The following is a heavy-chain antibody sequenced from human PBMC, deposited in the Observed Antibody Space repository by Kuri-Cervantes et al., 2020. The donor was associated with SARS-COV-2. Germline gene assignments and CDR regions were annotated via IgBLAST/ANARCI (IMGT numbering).Heavy chain of an antibody. CDR2: IYYSGST. CDR1: GGSISSYY. V-gene: IGHV4-59*12. J-gene: IGHJ3*02. D-gene: IGHD4-17*01. Sequence: GSLRLSCTVSGGSISSYYWSWIRQPPGKGLEWIGYIYYSGSTNYNPSLKSRVTISVDTSKNQFSLKLSSVTAADTAVYYCARGAGDYGDYSAFDIWGQGTMVTVSS. CDR3: ARGAGDYGDYSAFDI.